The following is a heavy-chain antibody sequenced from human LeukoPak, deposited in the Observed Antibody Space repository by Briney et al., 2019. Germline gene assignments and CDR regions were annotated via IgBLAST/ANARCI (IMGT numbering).Heavy chain of an antibody. CDR3: ARVGIGYSSGWYRVL. J-gene: IGHJ4*02. D-gene: IGHD6-19*01. CDR2: IYYSGRT. Sequence: PSETLSLTCTVSGGSISSSSYYWGWIRQPPGKGLEWIGSIYYSGRTYYNPSLKSRVTISADTSKNQFSLKLSSVTAADTAVFYCARVGIGYSSGWYRVLWGQGTLVTVSS. V-gene: IGHV4-39*01. CDR1: GGSISSSSYY.